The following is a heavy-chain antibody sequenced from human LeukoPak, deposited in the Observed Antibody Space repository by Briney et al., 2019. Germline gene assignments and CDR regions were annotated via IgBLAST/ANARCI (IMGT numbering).Heavy chain of an antibody. Sequence: GASVKVSCKASGYTFTSYGISWVRQAPGQGLEWMGRISGHNGNTNYAQKLQGRVTMTTDTSTSTAYMELRSLRSDDTAVYYCARAGLVGAMTGVNWFDPWGQGTLVTVSS. CDR1: GYTFTSYG. CDR3: ARAGLVGAMTGVNWFDP. D-gene: IGHD1-26*01. J-gene: IGHJ5*02. V-gene: IGHV1-18*01. CDR2: ISGHNGNT.